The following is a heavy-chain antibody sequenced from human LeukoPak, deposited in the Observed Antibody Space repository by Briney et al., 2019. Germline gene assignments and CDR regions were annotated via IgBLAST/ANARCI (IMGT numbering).Heavy chain of an antibody. CDR1: GYTFTSYG. V-gene: IGHV1-18*01. J-gene: IGHJ4*02. Sequence: ASVKVPCKASGYTFTSYGISWVRQAPGQGLEWMGWISADNGNTNYAQKFQGRVTMTTDTFTSTAYMELRSLRSDDTAVYYCVSMITFGGVSYWGQGTLVTVSS. CDR3: VSMITFGGVSY. CDR2: ISADNGNT. D-gene: IGHD3-16*01.